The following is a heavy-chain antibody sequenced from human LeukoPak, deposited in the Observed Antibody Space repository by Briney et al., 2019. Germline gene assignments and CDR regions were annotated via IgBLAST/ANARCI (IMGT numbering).Heavy chain of an antibody. CDR1: GYTFTSYD. Sequence: ASVKVSCKASGYTFTSYDINWVRQATGQGLEWMGWMNPNSGNTGYAQKFQGRVTITTDESTSTAYMELSSLRSEDTAVYYCARNGLDSSSWYDFDYWGQGTLVTVSS. V-gene: IGHV1-8*01. J-gene: IGHJ4*02. CDR3: ARNGLDSSSWYDFDY. D-gene: IGHD6-13*01. CDR2: MNPNSGNT.